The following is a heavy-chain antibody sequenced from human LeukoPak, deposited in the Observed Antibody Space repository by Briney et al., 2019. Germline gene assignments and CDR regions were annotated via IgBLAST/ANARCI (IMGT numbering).Heavy chain of an antibody. Sequence: PSETLSLTCTVSGGSISSYYWSWIRQPPGKGLEWIGYIYTSGSTNYNPSLKSRVTISVDTSKNQFSLKLSSVTAAHTAVYYCARSIAAAGPGSYYYYYYMDVWGKGTTVTVTS. CDR3: ARSIAAAGPGSYYYYYYMDV. V-gene: IGHV4-4*09. J-gene: IGHJ6*03. CDR1: GGSISSYY. CDR2: IYTSGST. D-gene: IGHD6-13*01.